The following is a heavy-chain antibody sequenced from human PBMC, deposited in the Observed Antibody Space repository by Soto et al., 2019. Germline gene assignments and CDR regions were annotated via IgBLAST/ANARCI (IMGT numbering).Heavy chain of an antibody. CDR3: ARVEVAVAGSFDQGIGAFDI. V-gene: IGHV3-30-3*01. J-gene: IGHJ3*02. Sequence: QVQLVESGGGVVQPGRSLRLSCAASGFTFSSYAMHWVRQAPGKGLEWVAVISYDGSNKYYADSVKGRFTISRDNSKNTLYLQMNSLRAEDTAVYYCARVEVAVAGSFDQGIGAFDIWGQGTMVTVSS. CDR2: ISYDGSNK. D-gene: IGHD6-19*01. CDR1: GFTFSSYA.